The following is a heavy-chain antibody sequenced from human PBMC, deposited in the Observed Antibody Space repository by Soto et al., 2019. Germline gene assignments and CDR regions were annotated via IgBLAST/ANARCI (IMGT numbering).Heavy chain of an antibody. D-gene: IGHD6-19*01. CDR2: ISYDGSNK. CDR3: AREGQPLAGAFDY. Sequence: VAVISYDGSNKYYADSVKGRFTISRDNSKNTLYLQMNSLRAEDTAVYYCAREGQPLAGAFDYWGQGTLVTVSS. V-gene: IGHV3-30-3*01. J-gene: IGHJ4*02.